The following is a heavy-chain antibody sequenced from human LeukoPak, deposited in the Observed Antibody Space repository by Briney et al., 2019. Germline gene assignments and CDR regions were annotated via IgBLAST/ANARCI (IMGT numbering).Heavy chain of an antibody. D-gene: IGHD3-16*02. J-gene: IGHJ4*02. V-gene: IGHV3-23*01. Sequence: HPGGFLRVAPVASGFTFSGDDETNQHSPRNEELTGMSAMTDRGGSTYYADSVKGRFTISRDNSKNTLYLQMNSLRAEDTAVYYCAKDRNKDRFWGSYRLPSDWGQGTLVTVSS. CDR3: AKDRNKDRFWGSYRLPSD. CDR1: GFTFSGDD. CDR2: MTDRGGST.